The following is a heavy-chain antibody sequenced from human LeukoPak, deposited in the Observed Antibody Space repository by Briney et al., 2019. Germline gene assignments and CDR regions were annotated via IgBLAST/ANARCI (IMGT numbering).Heavy chain of an antibody. CDR3: AKGSSGWTPFDY. CDR1: GFTFDDYA. D-gene: IGHD6-19*01. J-gene: IGHJ4*02. Sequence: GGSLRLSCAASGFTFDDYAMHWVRQAPGKGLEWVSGISWNSGSIGYVDSVKGRFTISRDNAKNSLYLQMNSLRAEDMALYYCAKGSSGWTPFDYWGQGTLVTVSS. V-gene: IGHV3-9*03. CDR2: ISWNSGSI.